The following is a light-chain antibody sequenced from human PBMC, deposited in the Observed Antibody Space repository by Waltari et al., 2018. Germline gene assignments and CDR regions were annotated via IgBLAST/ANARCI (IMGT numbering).Light chain of an antibody. CDR2: LNSYGSH. J-gene: IGLJ3*02. V-gene: IGLV4-69*01. CDR1: RGPRSYA. Sequence: QLVLTQSPSASASLGASVKLTCTLRRGPRSYAIACHQQQPEKGPRYLMKLNSYGSHSKGDGIPDRFSGSSSGAERYLTISSLQSEDEADYYCQTWGTGIRVFGGGTKLTVL. CDR3: QTWGTGIRV.